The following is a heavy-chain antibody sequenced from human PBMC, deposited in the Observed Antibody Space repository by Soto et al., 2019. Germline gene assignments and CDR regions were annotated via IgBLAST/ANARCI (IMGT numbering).Heavy chain of an antibody. CDR1: GGSVSDYY. CDR3: ARGPAGEYGH. J-gene: IGHJ4*02. D-gene: IGHD4-17*01. Sequence: SETLSRTCNVSGGSVSDYYWSWIRQAPGKGLEWIGYIHYRGVINYNPSLKSRVTMSVDPSKNQFSLNLRSVTTADTAVYFCARGPAGEYGHWGQGSLVTVSS. CDR2: IHYRGVI. V-gene: IGHV4-59*02.